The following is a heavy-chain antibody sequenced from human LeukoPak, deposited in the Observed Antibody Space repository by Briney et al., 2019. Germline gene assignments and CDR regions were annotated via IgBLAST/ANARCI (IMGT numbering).Heavy chain of an antibody. Sequence: SETLSLTCTVYGGSFSGYYWSWIRQPPGKGLEWIGEINHSGSTNYNPSLKSRVTISVDTSKNQFSLKLSSVTAADTAVYYCARGLAAADYWGQGTLVTVSS. CDR2: INHSGST. D-gene: IGHD6-13*01. CDR3: ARGLAAADY. V-gene: IGHV4-34*01. CDR1: GGSFSGYY. J-gene: IGHJ4*02.